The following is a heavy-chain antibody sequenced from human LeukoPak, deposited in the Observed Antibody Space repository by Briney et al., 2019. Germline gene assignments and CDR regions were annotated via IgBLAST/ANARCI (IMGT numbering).Heavy chain of an antibody. CDR1: GYSFTSYW. Sequence: GESLKISCKGSGYSFTSYWIGWVRQMPGKGLEWMGIIYPGDSDTRYSPSFQGQVTISADKSISTAYLQWSSLKASDTAMYYCARHSVTMFRGVIRESNHFDYWGQGTLVTVSS. CDR2: IYPGDSDT. J-gene: IGHJ4*02. D-gene: IGHD3-10*01. CDR3: ARHSVTMFRGVIRESNHFDY. V-gene: IGHV5-51*01.